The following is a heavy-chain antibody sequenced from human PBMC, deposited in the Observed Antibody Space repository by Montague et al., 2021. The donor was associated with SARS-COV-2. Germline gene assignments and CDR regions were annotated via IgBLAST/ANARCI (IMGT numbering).Heavy chain of an antibody. CDR1: GGSFSGYY. D-gene: IGHD6-13*01. J-gene: IGHJ4*02. CDR2: INHSGST. CDR3: ARGHYSSSWYGIRYYFDY. V-gene: IGHV4-34*01. Sequence: SETLSLTCAVYGGSFSGYYWSWIRQPPGKGLEWIGEINHSGSTNYNLSLKSRVTISVDTSKNQFSLKLSSVTAADTAVYYCARGHYSSSWYGIRYYFDYWGQGNLVTVSS.